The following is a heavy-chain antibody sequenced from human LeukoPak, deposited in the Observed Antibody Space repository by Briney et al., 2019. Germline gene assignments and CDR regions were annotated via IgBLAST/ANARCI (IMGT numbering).Heavy chain of an antibody. Sequence: GGSLRLSCAASGFTFSDYYMSWVRQAPGRGLEWVSYITGTGRDTNYADSVKGRFTISRDNPKNSLYLQMNSLRAEDTAVYYCARLYASGLPGYWGQGTLVTVSS. V-gene: IGHV3-11*03. CDR1: GFTFSDYY. J-gene: IGHJ4*02. D-gene: IGHD2-8*01. CDR3: ARLYASGLPGY. CDR2: ITGTGRDT.